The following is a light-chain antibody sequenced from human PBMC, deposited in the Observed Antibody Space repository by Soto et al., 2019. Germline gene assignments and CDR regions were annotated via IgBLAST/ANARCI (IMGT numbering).Light chain of an antibody. CDR2: GAS. CDR3: QKYDSGPLT. V-gene: IGKV1-27*01. Sequence: DIQMTQSPSSLSASVGDRVTITCRASQGISNNLAWYQQKPGKVPRLLIYGASTLHSGVPSRFSGSGSVTDFTLTISSLQSEDVATYYCQKYDSGPLTFGQGPKVEFK. J-gene: IGKJ1*01. CDR1: QGISNN.